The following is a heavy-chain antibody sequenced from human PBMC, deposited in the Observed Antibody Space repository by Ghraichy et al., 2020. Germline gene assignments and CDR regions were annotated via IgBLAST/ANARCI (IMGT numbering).Heavy chain of an antibody. Sequence: GGSLRLSCAASGFTFSTFSNYAMSWVRQAPGKGLEWVSTIHGTGSCTYSTDSVKGRFTISRDSSKNTLYLQMNSLRAEDTAVYYCAKDRDYYDSSGYYFNAFDIWGQGTMVTVSS. D-gene: IGHD3-22*01. J-gene: IGHJ3*02. CDR1: GFTFSTFSNYA. CDR3: AKDRDYYDSSGYYFNAFDI. CDR2: IHGTGSCT. V-gene: IGHV3-23*01.